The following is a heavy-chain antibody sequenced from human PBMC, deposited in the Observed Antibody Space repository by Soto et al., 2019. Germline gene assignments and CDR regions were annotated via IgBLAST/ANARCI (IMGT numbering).Heavy chain of an antibody. Sequence: PGGSLRLSCAAPGFTLSGYAMDWVRQAPGKGLEYVSGISSNGVGTYYANSVQGRFTISRDNSKNTAYLQMGSLRPEDMAVYYCARRARPDFYYMDVCGKGTTVTVYS. V-gene: IGHV3-64*01. CDR3: ARRARPDFYYMDV. D-gene: IGHD6-6*01. J-gene: IGHJ6*03. CDR1: GFTLSGYA. CDR2: ISSNGVGT.